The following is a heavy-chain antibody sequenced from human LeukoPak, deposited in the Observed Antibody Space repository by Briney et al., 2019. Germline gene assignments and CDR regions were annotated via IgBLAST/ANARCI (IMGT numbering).Heavy chain of an antibody. CDR1: GFTFSDYY. J-gene: IGHJ5*02. CDR3: ARHVGTAVTAAIGP. D-gene: IGHD2-21*02. V-gene: IGHV3-11*04. Sequence: GGSLRLSCAASGFTFSDYYMTWIRQAPGKGLDWVAYMDHSGSSIYYADSVKGRFTISRDNVKKSLYLQMDSLRADDTAVYYCARHVGTAVTAAIGPWGQGSLVTVSS. CDR2: MDHSGSSI.